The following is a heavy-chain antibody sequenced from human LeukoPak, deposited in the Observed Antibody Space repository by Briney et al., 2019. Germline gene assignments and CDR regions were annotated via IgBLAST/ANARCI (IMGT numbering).Heavy chain of an antibody. CDR3: ARDSESGWSDY. CDR2: ISSSGSTI. CDR1: GFTFNNYE. D-gene: IGHD6-19*01. J-gene: IGHJ4*02. V-gene: IGHV3-48*03. Sequence: PGGSLRLSCAASGFTFNNYEMNWVRQAPGKGLEWVSYISSSGSTIYYADSVKGRFTISRDNAKNSLYLQMNSLRAEDTAVYYCARDSESGWSDYWGQGTLVTVSS.